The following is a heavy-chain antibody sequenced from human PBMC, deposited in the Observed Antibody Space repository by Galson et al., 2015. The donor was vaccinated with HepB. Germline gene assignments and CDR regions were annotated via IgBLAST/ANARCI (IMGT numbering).Heavy chain of an antibody. J-gene: IGHJ3*02. D-gene: IGHD3-10*01. CDR3: ARATGYGSGSYYNAPLGDAFDI. CDR2: IIPILGIA. CDR1: GGTFSSYT. V-gene: IGHV1-69*02. Sequence: SVKVSCKASGGTFSSYTISWVRQAPGQGLEWMGRIIPILGIANYEQKFQGRVTITADKSTSTAYMELSSLRSEDTAVYYCARATGYGSGSYYNAPLGDAFDIWGQGTMVTVSS.